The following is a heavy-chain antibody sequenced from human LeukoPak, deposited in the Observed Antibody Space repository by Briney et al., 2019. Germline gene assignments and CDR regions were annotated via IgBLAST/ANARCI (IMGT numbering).Heavy chain of an antibody. CDR3: ARGGWNKFDY. D-gene: IGHD3-22*01. V-gene: IGHV4-59*01. CDR1: GGSISSYY. CDR2: IFYSGTT. Sequence: SETLSLTCTVSGGSISSYYWSWIRQPPGKGLEWIGFIFYSGTTNYNPSLKSRVTISVDTSKDQFSLKLSSVTAADTAVYYCARGGWNKFDYWGQGTLVTVSS. J-gene: IGHJ4*02.